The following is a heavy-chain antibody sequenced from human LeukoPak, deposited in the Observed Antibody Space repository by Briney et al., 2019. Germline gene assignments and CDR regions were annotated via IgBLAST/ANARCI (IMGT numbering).Heavy chain of an antibody. J-gene: IGHJ4*01. CDR2: IGISSGNT. V-gene: IGHV3-48*01. CDR3: ARDHRYAFDN. CDR1: GFNFIDYS. D-gene: IGHD5-12*01. Sequence: GGSLRLSCAASGFNFIDYSMNRVRQAPGKGLEWISYIGISSGNTKYADSVKGRFTISRDKARNSLYLQMNSLRVEDTAVHYCARDHRYAFDNWGHGTLVTVSS.